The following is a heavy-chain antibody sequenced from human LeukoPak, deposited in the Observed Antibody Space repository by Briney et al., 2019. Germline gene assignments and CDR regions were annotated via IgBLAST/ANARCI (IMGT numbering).Heavy chain of an antibody. CDR1: GYTFTSYD. Sequence: ASVKVSCKASGYTFTSYDINWVRQATGQGLEWMGWMNPNSGNTGYAQKFQGRVTITRNTSISTAYMELSSLRSEDTAVYYCARITYYDFWSGYYSRPYYFDYWGQGTLVTVSS. J-gene: IGHJ4*02. CDR3: ARITYYDFWSGYYSRPYYFDY. V-gene: IGHV1-8*03. CDR2: MNPNSGNT. D-gene: IGHD3-3*01.